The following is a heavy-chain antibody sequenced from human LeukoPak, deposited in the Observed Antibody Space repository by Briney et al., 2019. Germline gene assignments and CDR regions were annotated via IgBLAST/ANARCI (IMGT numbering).Heavy chain of an antibody. CDR2: ISNSGSST. V-gene: IGHV3-11*04. Sequence: GGSLSLSCAASGFTFTDYYMSWIRQAPGKGLEWVSYISNSGSSTYYADSVKGRFTISRDIAKNSLYLQMNSLRAEATAVYSCARGRDGYNSGAFDIWGQGTMVTVSS. CDR1: GFTFTDYY. CDR3: ARGRDGYNSGAFDI. D-gene: IGHD5-24*01. J-gene: IGHJ3*02.